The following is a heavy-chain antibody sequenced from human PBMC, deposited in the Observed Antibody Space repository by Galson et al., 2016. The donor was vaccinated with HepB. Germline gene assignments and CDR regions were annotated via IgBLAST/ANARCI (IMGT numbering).Heavy chain of an antibody. J-gene: IGHJ5*02. CDR1: GLSLSTSGMR. CDR2: IDWDDDK. V-gene: IGHV2-70*04. D-gene: IGHD1-14*01. Sequence: PALVKPTQTLTLTCTFSGLSLSTSGMRVGWIRQPPGKALEWLARIDWDDDKFYSTSLKTRLTISKDTSKNQVVLTMTNMDTVDTATYYCALLQDPEGWFDHWGQGTLVTVSS. CDR3: ALLQDPEGWFDH.